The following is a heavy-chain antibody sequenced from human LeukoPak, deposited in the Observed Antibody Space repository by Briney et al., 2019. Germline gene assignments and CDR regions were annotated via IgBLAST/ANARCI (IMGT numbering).Heavy chain of an antibody. CDR2: INHSGST. J-gene: IGHJ3*02. D-gene: IGHD3-22*01. CDR1: GGFFSGYY. CDR3: ARGADYDSSGYTDFDI. Sequence: SETLSLTCAVYGGFFSGYYWSWIRQPPGKGLEWIGEINHSGSTNYNPSLKSRVTISVDTSKNQFSLKLSSVTAADTAVYYCARGADYDSSGYTDFDIWGQGTMVTVSS. V-gene: IGHV4-34*01.